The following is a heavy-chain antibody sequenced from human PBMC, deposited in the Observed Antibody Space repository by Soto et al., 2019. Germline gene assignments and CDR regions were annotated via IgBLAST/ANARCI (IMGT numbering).Heavy chain of an antibody. V-gene: IGHV4-39*01. J-gene: IGHJ1*01. D-gene: IGHD2-21*02. CDR1: GGSISSGTSY. Sequence: SETLSLTCTVSGGSISSGTSYWGWIRQSPGKGLEWIGSMYYTGTTDYNSSLKSRATISVDMSKNQFSLKLSSVTAADTAVYFCAIVRPPNTWYSFDVWGQGSLVTVSS. CDR2: MYYTGTT. CDR3: AIVRPPNTWYSFDV.